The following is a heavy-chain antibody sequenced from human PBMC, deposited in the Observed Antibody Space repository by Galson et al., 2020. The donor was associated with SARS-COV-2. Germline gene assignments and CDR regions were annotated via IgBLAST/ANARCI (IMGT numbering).Heavy chain of an antibody. CDR3: ARGRVYGSGSFDY. D-gene: IGHD3-10*01. Sequence: SQTPSHTCADYVGSFIGYYWCSIRQPPGKGLECIGEINHSGSTNYNPSTKRRVTISVDTSKNQFSLMPSSVTAADTAVYYCARGRVYGSGSFDYWSKGSLVTVSS. CDR1: VGSFIGYY. J-gene: IGHJ4*02. V-gene: IGHV4-34*01. CDR2: INHSGST.